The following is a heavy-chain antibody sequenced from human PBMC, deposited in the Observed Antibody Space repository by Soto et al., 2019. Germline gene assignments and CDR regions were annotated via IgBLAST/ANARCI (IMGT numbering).Heavy chain of an antibody. Sequence: SGPTLVNPTETVTLTCTFSGFSLSTTGVSVGWIRQPPGKALEWLARIYWNDEKRYSPSLKSRLTIAKDTSNNKVVLSVTNMDPVDTATYYCAHGAITHYYAVDVWGQGTTVTVSS. J-gene: IGHJ6*02. CDR2: IYWNDEK. V-gene: IGHV2-5*01. CDR1: GFSLSTTGVS. CDR3: AHGAITHYYAVDV.